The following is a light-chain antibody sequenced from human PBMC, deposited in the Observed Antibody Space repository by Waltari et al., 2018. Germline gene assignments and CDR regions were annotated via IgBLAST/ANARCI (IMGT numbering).Light chain of an antibody. CDR1: QSVSSY. J-gene: IGKJ4*01. CDR2: DAA. V-gene: IGKV3-11*01. Sequence: EIVLTQSPATLSLSPGERATLSCRASQSVSSYLAWYKQKTGQAPRLLIYDAANRATGMPARFSGSGSGTDFTLTISSLEPEDFAVYYCQQRTNWRSVSFGGGTKVEIK. CDR3: QQRTNWRSVS.